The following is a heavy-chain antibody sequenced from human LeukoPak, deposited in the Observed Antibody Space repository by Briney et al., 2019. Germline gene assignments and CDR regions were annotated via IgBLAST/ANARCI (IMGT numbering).Heavy chain of an antibody. CDR3: AKDRWIRRITMAGQDY. CDR2: ISYDGSNE. D-gene: IGHD6-19*01. CDR1: GFTFRSYG. V-gene: IGHV3-30*18. J-gene: IGHJ4*02. Sequence: PGRSLRLSCGASGFTFRSYGMHWGRQAPGKGLEWVAVISYDGSNEYYADSVKGRFTTSRDNSKNTLYLQMNSLRPDDTAVYYCAKDRWIRRITMAGQDYWGQGTQVTVSS.